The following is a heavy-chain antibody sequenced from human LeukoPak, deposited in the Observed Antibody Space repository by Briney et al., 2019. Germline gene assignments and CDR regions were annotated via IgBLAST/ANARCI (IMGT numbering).Heavy chain of an antibody. J-gene: IGHJ4*02. CDR3: ASAIGPGSPFDY. CDR1: GFTFSSYW. V-gene: IGHV3-74*01. CDR2: INSGGSST. Sequence: GGSLRLSCAASGFTFSSYWMHWVRQAPGKGLVWVSRINSGGSSTSHADSVKGRFTISRDNAKSTLYLQMNSLRAEDTAAYYCASAIGPGSPFDYWGQGTLVTVSS. D-gene: IGHD3-10*01.